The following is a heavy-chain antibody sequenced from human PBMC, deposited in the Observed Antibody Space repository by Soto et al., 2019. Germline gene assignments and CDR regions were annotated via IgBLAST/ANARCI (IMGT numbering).Heavy chain of an antibody. Sequence: QVQLVQSGAEVKKPGASVRVSCKASGYTFNDYGISWGRQGPGQGLEWMGWIGPYEGVTNHAQNCQARVTLTVDTSTTTADMELMSLRSDDTALYYCARCYCSVGSRYTCWHFDLWGPGTLVTVTA. CDR1: GYTFNDYG. CDR2: IGPYEGVT. D-gene: IGHD2-15*01. CDR3: ARCYCSVGSRYTCWHFDL. J-gene: IGHJ2*01. V-gene: IGHV1-18*01.